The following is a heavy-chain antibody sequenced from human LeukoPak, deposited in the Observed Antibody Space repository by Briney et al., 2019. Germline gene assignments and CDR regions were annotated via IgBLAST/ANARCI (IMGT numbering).Heavy chain of an antibody. CDR3: ARECSSTSCYEGFGFDY. J-gene: IGHJ4*02. Sequence: GGSLRLSCAASGFTFSSYSMNWVRQAPGKGLEWVSSISSSSSYIYYADSVKGRFTISRDNAKNSLYLQMNSLRAEDTAVYYCARECSSTSCYEGFGFDYWGQGTLVTVSS. V-gene: IGHV3-21*01. CDR2: ISSSSSYI. D-gene: IGHD2-2*01. CDR1: GFTFSSYS.